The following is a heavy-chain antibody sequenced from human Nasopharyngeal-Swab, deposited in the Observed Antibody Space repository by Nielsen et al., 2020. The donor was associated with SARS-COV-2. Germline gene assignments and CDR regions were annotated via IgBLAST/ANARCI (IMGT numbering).Heavy chain of an antibody. Sequence: SETLSLICTVSGGSISSYYWSWIRQPPGKGLEWIGYIYYSGSTNYNPSLKSRVTISVDTSKNQFSLKLSSVTAADTAVYYCASHFPNIGYSSGWYGGFDYWGQGTLVTVSS. V-gene: IGHV4-59*13. CDR2: IYYSGST. CDR3: ASHFPNIGYSSGWYGGFDY. D-gene: IGHD6-19*01. CDR1: GGSISSYY. J-gene: IGHJ4*02.